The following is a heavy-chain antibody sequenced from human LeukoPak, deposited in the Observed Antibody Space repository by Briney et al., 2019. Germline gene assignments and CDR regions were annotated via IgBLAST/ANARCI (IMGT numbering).Heavy chain of an antibody. CDR3: ARHVDGGKKAFDL. Sequence: SSETLSLTCTVSGGSISSNSYYWGWIRQPPGKGLKWIGSIYYSGSTYYNPSLKSRVTISVDTSKNQFSLKLSSVTAADTAVYYCARHVDGGKKAFDLWGQGTMVTVSS. V-gene: IGHV4-39*01. CDR1: GGSISSNSYY. D-gene: IGHD4-23*01. J-gene: IGHJ3*01. CDR2: IYYSGST.